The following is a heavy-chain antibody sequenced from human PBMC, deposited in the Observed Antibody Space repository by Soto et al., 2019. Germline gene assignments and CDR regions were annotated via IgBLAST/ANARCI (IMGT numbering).Heavy chain of an antibody. CDR2: IYYSGST. J-gene: IGHJ3*02. Sequence: SETLSLTCTVSGGSVSSGSYYWSWIRQPPGKGLECIGYIYYSGSTNYNPSLKGRVTISVDTSKNQFSLKVSPVTAADTAVYYCASYSGNSYGYPDAFDIWGQGTMVTVSS. CDR3: ASYSGNSYGYPDAFDI. CDR1: GGSVSSGSYY. V-gene: IGHV4-61*01. D-gene: IGHD5-18*01.